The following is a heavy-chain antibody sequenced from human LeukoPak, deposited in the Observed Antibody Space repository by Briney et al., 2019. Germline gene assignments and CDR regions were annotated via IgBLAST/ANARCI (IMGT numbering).Heavy chain of an antibody. V-gene: IGHV4-4*09. Sequence: SETLSLTCTVSGASIPSSYYWSWIRQPPGKGLECVGYISASGNTNYNPSLKSRVTISVDTSKSQFSLNLSSVTAADTAIYYCARLTGGGSYWGYFDYWGQGNLVTVSS. CDR1: GASIPSSYY. J-gene: IGHJ4*02. CDR2: ISASGNT. CDR3: ARLTGGGSYWGYFDY. D-gene: IGHD1-26*01.